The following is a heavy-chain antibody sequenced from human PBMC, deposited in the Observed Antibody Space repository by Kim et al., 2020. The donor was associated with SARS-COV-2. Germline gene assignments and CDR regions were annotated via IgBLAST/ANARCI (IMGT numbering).Heavy chain of an antibody. CDR3: ARDPAAYCSSTSCIYYYGMDV. J-gene: IGHJ6*02. CDR1: GFTFSSYG. Sequence: GGSLRLSCAASGFTFSSYGMHWVRQAPGKGLEWVAVIWYDGSNKYYADSVKGRFTISRDNSKNTLYLQKNSLRAEDTAVYYCARDPAAYCSSTSCIYYYGMDVWGQGTTVTVSS. V-gene: IGHV3-33*01. CDR2: IWYDGSNK. D-gene: IGHD2-2*01.